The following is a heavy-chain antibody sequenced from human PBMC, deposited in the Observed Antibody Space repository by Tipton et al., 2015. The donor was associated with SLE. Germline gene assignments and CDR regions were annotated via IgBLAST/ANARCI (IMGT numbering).Heavy chain of an antibody. V-gene: IGHV3-23*01. J-gene: IGHJ4*02. D-gene: IGHD3-3*01. Sequence: GSLRLSCAVSGFSVRSYAIHWVRQAPGKGLEWVSGISGSSTYNADSVMGRFTITRDIAKNTVYLQMNGLRAEDTAVYYCAKDHRAADSDFWSGYYCDYWGQGTLVTVSS. CDR1: GFSVRSYA. CDR3: AKDHRAADSDFWSGYYCDY. CDR2: ISGSST.